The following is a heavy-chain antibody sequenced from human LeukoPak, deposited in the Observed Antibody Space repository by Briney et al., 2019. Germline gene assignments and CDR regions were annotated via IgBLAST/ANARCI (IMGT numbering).Heavy chain of an antibody. CDR3: AKDGGPTVFYYFDS. Sequence: GGSLRLSCVASGFTFSNYAMSWFRQAPGKGLEWVSGISGDSGGTNYADSVKGRFTISRDNSKNTLYLQMNSLRAEDTAAYYCAKDGGPTVFYYFDSWGQGTLVTVSS. D-gene: IGHD1-1*01. J-gene: IGHJ4*02. CDR2: ISGDSGGT. V-gene: IGHV3-23*01. CDR1: GFTFSNYA.